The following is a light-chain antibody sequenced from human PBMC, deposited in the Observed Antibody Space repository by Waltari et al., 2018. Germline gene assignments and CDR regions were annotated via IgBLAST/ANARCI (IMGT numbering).Light chain of an antibody. CDR3: QQSYSTPWT. CDR2: AAS. Sequence: DIQMTQSPSSLSASVGDRVTITCRASQDISNSLAWYQQKPGRAPKLLLYAASSLQSGVPSRFSGSGSGTDFTLTISSLQPEDFATYYCQQSYSTPWTFGQGTKVEIK. V-gene: IGKV1-39*01. CDR1: QDISNS. J-gene: IGKJ1*01.